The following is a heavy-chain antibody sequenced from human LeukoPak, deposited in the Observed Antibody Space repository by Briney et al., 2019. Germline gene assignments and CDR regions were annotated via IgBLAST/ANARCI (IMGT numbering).Heavy chain of an antibody. V-gene: IGHV4-59*01. J-gene: IGHJ3*02. CDR1: GFTFDDYA. CDR3: ARNTYYYDSSGYFPNAFDI. Sequence: LRLSCAASGFTFDDYAMHWVRQAPGKGLEWIGYIYYSGSTNYNPSLKSRVTISVDTSKNQFSLKLSSVTAADTAVYYCARNTYYYDSSGYFPNAFDIWGQGTMVTVSS. CDR2: IYYSGST. D-gene: IGHD3-22*01.